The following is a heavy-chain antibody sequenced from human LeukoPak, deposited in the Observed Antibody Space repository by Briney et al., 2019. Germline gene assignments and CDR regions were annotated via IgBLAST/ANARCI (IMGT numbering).Heavy chain of an antibody. J-gene: IGHJ4*02. Sequence: ASVKVSCQASGGTFSSYAISWVRQAPGQGLEWMGGIIPIFGTANYAQKFQGRVTITADKSTSTAYVELSSLRSEDTAVYYCARDVLGYCSGGSCYSDYWGQGTLVTVSS. CDR1: GGTFSSYA. V-gene: IGHV1-69*06. CDR3: ARDVLGYCSGGSCYSDY. CDR2: IIPIFGTA. D-gene: IGHD2-15*01.